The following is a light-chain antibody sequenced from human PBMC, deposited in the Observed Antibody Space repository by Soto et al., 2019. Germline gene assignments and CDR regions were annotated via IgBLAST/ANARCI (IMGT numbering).Light chain of an antibody. CDR1: SSNIGTGYD. CDR3: QSWDSSLSGVV. V-gene: IGLV1-40*01. CDR2: GNT. Sequence: QSVLTQPPSVSGAPGQRVTISCTGSSSNIGTGYDVHWYQQLPGTAPKLLIYGNTNRPSGVPDRFSGSKSGTSASLAITGLQAEDEADCYCQSWDSSLSGVVFGGGTKVTVL. J-gene: IGLJ3*02.